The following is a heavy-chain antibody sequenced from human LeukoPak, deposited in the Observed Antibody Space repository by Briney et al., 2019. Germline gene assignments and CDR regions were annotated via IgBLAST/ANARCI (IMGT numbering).Heavy chain of an antibody. D-gene: IGHD2-21*02. J-gene: IGHJ4*02. CDR1: GYTFTSYA. Sequence: ASVKVSCKASGYTFTSYAMHWVRQAPGQRLEWMGWINAGNGNTKYSQKFQGRVTITRDTSASTAYMELSSLRSEDTAVCYCARGGLAYCGGDCYSELDYWGQGTLVTVSS. CDR2: INAGNGNT. CDR3: ARGGLAYCGGDCYSELDY. V-gene: IGHV1-3*01.